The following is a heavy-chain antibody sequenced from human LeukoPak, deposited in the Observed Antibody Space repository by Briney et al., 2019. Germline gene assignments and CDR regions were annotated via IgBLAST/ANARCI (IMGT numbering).Heavy chain of an antibody. D-gene: IGHD3-16*01. CDR1: GGSFSGYY. J-gene: IGHJ4*02. Sequence: SETLSLTCAVYGGSFSGYYWSWIRQPPGKGLEGIGEINYSGSINYNPSLKSRVTISVDTSKNQFSLKLSSVTAADTAVYYCARGRYDYVWGSRSLDYWGQGTLVTVSS. V-gene: IGHV4-34*01. CDR2: INYSGSI. CDR3: ARGRYDYVWGSRSLDY.